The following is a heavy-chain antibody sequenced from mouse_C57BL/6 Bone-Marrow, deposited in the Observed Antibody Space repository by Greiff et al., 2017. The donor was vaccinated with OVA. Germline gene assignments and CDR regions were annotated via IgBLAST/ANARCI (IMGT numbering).Heavy chain of an antibody. CDR1: GYTFTSYW. J-gene: IGHJ3*01. CDR3: ANYYGSSWFAY. Sequence: QVQLQQPGAELVKPGASVKMSCKASGYTFTSYWITWVKQRPGQGLEWIGWIYPRDGSTKYNEKFKGKASLTVDTSSSTAYMELHSLTSEDSAVYFCANYYGSSWFAYWGQGTLVTVSA. V-gene: IGHV1-85*01. CDR2: IYPRDGST. D-gene: IGHD1-1*01.